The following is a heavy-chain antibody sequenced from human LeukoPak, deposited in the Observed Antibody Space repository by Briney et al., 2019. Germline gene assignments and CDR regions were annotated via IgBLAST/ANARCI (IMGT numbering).Heavy chain of an antibody. D-gene: IGHD3-10*01. Sequence: GGSLRLSCAASGFTFSSYSMNWVRQAPGKGLEWVSYINGGGSPIYYADSVRGRFTISRDNVKNSLYLQMNSLRAEDTAVYYCAKDRWFGELSNLYYYYYGMDVWGQGTTVTVSS. J-gene: IGHJ6*02. CDR1: GFTFSSYS. CDR2: INGGGSPI. CDR3: AKDRWFGELSNLYYYYYGMDV. V-gene: IGHV3-48*01.